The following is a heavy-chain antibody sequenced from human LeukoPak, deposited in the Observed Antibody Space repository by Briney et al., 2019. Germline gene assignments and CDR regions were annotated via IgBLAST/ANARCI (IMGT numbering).Heavy chain of an antibody. D-gene: IGHD6-19*01. J-gene: IGHJ6*02. Sequence: PSETLSLTCAVYGGSFSGYYWSWIRQPPGKGLEWIGEINHSGSTSYNPSLKSRVTISVDTSKNQFSLKLSSVTAADTAVYYCARVEAVAYYYYGMDVWGQGTTVTVSS. CDR3: ARVEAVAYYYYGMDV. CDR2: INHSGST. V-gene: IGHV4-34*01. CDR1: GGSFSGYY.